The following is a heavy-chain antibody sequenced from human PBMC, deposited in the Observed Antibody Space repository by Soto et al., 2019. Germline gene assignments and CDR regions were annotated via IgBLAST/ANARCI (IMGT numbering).Heavy chain of an antibody. D-gene: IGHD3-3*01. CDR1: GFTFSSYG. CDR3: ARCITIFGVVMDYYYYYGMDV. J-gene: IGHJ6*02. V-gene: IGHV3-30*03. Sequence: GGSLRLSCAPSGFTFSSYGMHWVRQAPGKGLEWVAVISYDGSNKYYADSVKGRFTISRDNSKNTLYLQMNSLRAEDTAVYYCARCITIFGVVMDYYYYYGMDVWGQGTTVIVSS. CDR2: ISYDGSNK.